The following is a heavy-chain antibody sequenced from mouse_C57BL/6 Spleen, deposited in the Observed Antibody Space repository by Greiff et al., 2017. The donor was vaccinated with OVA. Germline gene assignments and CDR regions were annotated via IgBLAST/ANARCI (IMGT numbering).Heavy chain of an antibody. CDR3: ARPNWDPYYFDY. CDR1: GYTFTSYW. D-gene: IGHD4-1*01. V-gene: IGHV1-64*01. J-gene: IGHJ2*01. CDR2: IHPNSGST. Sequence: QVQLQQPGAELVKPGASVKLSCKASGYTFTSYWMHWVKQRPGQGLEWIGMIHPNSGSTNYNEKFKSKATLTVDKSSSTAYMQLSSLTSEDSAVYYCARPNWDPYYFDYWGQGTTRTVSS.